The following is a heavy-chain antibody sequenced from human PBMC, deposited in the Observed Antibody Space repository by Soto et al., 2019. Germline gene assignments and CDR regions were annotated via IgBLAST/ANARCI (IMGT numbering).Heavy chain of an antibody. CDR2: IYYGGTT. D-gene: IGHD2-21*01. CDR1: GASISSSSYY. CDR3: ARLPGRGDDP. J-gene: IGHJ5*02. Sequence: QLQLQESGPGLVKPSETLSLTCAVSGASISSSSYYWGWIRQPPGKGLEWIGSIYYGGTTYYNASLRSRVTISADTSKNRLSLKLSSVTAADTAVYYCARLPGRGDDPWGRGALVTVSS. V-gene: IGHV4-39*01.